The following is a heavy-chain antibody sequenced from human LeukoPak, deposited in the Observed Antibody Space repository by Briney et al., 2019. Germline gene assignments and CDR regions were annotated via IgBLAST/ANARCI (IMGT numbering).Heavy chain of an antibody. J-gene: IGHJ5*02. V-gene: IGHV4-61*02. Sequence: PSETLSLTCAVSGGSISSGSNYWSWIRQPAGKGLEWIGRIYTTGSTNYNPSLKSRVTISVDTSKNHFSLNLSSVTAADTAVYYCARDSGDGFDPWGQGTLVTVSS. CDR2: IYTTGST. CDR1: GGSISSGSNY. D-gene: IGHD7-27*01. CDR3: ARDSGDGFDP.